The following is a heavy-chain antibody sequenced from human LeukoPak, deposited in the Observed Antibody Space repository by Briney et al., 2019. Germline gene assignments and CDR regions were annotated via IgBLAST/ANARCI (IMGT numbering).Heavy chain of an antibody. CDR1: GFTFSSYG. J-gene: IGHJ6*04. D-gene: IGHD3-10*02. CDR3: AELGITMIGGV. Sequence: GGSLRLSCAASGFTFSSYGMHWVRQAPGKGLEWVAVISNDGSNKYYADSVKGRFTISRDTSKNTLYLQMNSLRAEDTAVYYCAELGITMIGGVWGKGTTVTISS. V-gene: IGHV3-30*18. CDR2: ISNDGSNK.